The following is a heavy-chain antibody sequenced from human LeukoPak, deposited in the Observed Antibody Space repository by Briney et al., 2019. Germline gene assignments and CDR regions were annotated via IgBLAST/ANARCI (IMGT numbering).Heavy chain of an antibody. CDR2: ISGSGGST. D-gene: IGHD2-15*01. CDR3: ARGLYEFCSGGSCYSYYFDY. Sequence: GGSLRLSCAASGFTFSSYAMSRVRQAPGKGLEWVSAISGSGGSTYYADSVKGRFTISRDNSKNTLYLQMNSLRAEDTAVYFCARGLYEFCSGGSCYSYYFDYWGQGTLVTVSS. J-gene: IGHJ4*02. CDR1: GFTFSSYA. V-gene: IGHV3-23*01.